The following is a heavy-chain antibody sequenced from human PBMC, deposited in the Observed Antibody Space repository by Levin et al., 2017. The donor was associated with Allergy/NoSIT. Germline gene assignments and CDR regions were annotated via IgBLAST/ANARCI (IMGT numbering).Heavy chain of an antibody. Sequence: GESLKISCKASGYTFTDYYIHWVRRAPGEGLEWMGWLNPKSGGTNSAQKFQGRVSLTADTSINTAYVDVSGLRSDDTAVYYCATAGKWFGDSLYDFWGQGTLVSVSS. CDR3: ATAGKWFGDSLYDF. V-gene: IGHV1-2*02. CDR2: LNPKSGGT. J-gene: IGHJ4*02. CDR1: GYTFTDYY. D-gene: IGHD3-10*01.